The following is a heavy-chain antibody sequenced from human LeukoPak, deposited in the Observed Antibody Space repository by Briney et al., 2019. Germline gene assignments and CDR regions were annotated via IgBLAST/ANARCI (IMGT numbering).Heavy chain of an antibody. V-gene: IGHV3-21*01. J-gene: IGHJ4*02. Sequence: PGGSLRLSCAASGFTFSSYSMNWVRQAPGKGLEWVSSISSSSSYIYYADSVKGRFTISRDNAKNSLYLQMNSLRAEDTAVYYCARERPDYYDSSRWYYFDYWGQGTLVTVSS. CDR2: ISSSSSYI. CDR3: ARERPDYYDSSRWYYFDY. CDR1: GFTFSSYS. D-gene: IGHD3-22*01.